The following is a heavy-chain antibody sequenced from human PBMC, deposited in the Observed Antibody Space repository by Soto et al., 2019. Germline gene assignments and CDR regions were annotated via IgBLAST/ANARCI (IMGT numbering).Heavy chain of an antibody. CDR2: ITDNGGST. Sequence: EVQLLESGGGLVQPGGSLRLSCAASGFTFSNNVMNWVRQAPGKGLEWVSGITDNGGSTYYADSVKGRCTISRDNSKNALYLKLNILRADDTAVYYCSIEVYGADRGDMDVWGQGPTATVSS. D-gene: IGHD3-10*01. V-gene: IGHV3-23*01. CDR3: SIEVYGADRGDMDV. CDR1: GFTFSNNV. J-gene: IGHJ6*02.